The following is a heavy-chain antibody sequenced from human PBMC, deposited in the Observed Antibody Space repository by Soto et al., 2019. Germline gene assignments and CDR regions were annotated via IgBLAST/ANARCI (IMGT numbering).Heavy chain of an antibody. CDR3: ARDRQDIVVVPAAMEYYYYYGMHV. Sequence: GGSLRLSCAASGFTFSSYSMNWVRQAPGKGLEWVSSISSSSSYIYYADSVKGRFTISRDNAKNSLYLQMNSLRAEDTAVYYCARDRQDIVVVPAAMEYYYYYGMHVWGQGTTVTVSS. CDR1: GFTFSSYS. D-gene: IGHD2-2*01. V-gene: IGHV3-21*01. J-gene: IGHJ6*02. CDR2: ISSSSSYI.